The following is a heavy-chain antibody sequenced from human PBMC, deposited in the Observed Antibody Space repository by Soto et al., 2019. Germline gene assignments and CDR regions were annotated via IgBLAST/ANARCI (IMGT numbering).Heavy chain of an antibody. Sequence: QMQLVQSGPEVKKPGTSVKVSCKASGFTFMTSTVQWVRQARGQRLEWIGWIVVDSGNTNYAQKFPDRLTITRDMCTSTAYMELSRLTSEDTAVYYCAARTSPFYYAMDVWGQGTAVTVSS. CDR1: GFTFMTST. V-gene: IGHV1-58*01. J-gene: IGHJ6*02. CDR3: AARTSPFYYAMDV. CDR2: IVVDSGNT.